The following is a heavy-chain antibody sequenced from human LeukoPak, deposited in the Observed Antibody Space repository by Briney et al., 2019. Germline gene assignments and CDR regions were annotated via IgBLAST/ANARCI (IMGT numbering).Heavy chain of an antibody. Sequence: SVKVSCKASGGTFSSYAISWVRQAPGQGLEWMGRIIPILGIANYAQKFQGRVTITADKSTSTAYMELSSLGSEDTAVYYCARNGREGIVVAYYYYYGMDVWGQGTTVTVSS. D-gene: IGHD2-21*01. CDR1: GGTFSSYA. CDR3: ARNGREGIVVAYYYYYGMDV. CDR2: IIPILGIA. J-gene: IGHJ6*02. V-gene: IGHV1-69*04.